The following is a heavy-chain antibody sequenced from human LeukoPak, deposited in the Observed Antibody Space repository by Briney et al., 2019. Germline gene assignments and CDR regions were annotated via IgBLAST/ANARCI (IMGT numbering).Heavy chain of an antibody. Sequence: SETLSLTCTVSGGSISSYYWSWIRQPPGEGLEWIGYIYYSGSTNYNPSLKSRVTISVDTSKNQFSLKLSSVTAADTAVYYCASTHSGSYYPFDYWGQGTLVTVSS. CDR2: IYYSGST. V-gene: IGHV4-59*01. CDR1: GGSISSYY. J-gene: IGHJ4*02. CDR3: ASTHSGSYYPFDY. D-gene: IGHD1-26*01.